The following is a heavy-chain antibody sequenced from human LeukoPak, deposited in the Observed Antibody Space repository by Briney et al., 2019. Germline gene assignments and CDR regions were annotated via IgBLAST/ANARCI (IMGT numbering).Heavy chain of an antibody. V-gene: IGHV3-9*01. CDR1: GFIFNNYA. J-gene: IGHJ4*02. CDR2: ISWNSGSI. Sequence: GGSLRLSCAGSGFIFNNYAMHWVRQPPGKGLEWVSGISWNSGSIDYADSVKGRFTISRDNAKNSLYLQMNSLRAEDTALYYCAKVRGFAYGYFDSWGQGTLVTVSS. D-gene: IGHD5-18*01. CDR3: AKVRGFAYGYFDS.